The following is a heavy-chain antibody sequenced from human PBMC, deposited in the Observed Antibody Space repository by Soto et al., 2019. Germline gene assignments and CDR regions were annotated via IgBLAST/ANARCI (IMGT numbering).Heavy chain of an antibody. D-gene: IGHD1-1*01. V-gene: IGHV3-30*18. J-gene: IGHJ5*02. CDR3: AKVRAHSLDNWFAP. Sequence: SLRLSCAASGFTFSSYGMHWVRQAPGKGLEWVAVISYDGSNKYYADSVKGRFTISRDNSKNTLYLQMNSLRAEDTAVYYCAKVRAHSLDNWFAPWGQGTLVTVSS. CDR2: ISYDGSNK. CDR1: GFTFSSYG.